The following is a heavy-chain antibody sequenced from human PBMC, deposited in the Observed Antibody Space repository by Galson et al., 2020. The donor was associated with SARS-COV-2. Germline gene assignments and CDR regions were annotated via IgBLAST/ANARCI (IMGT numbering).Heavy chain of an antibody. Sequence: ASVKVSCKAFGYTFTGYYMHWVRQAPGQGLEWMGWINPNSGGTNYAQKFQGRVTMTRDTSISTAYMELSRLRSDDTAVYYCARGTYDILTGYRADDAFDIWGQGTMVTVS. J-gene: IGHJ3*02. V-gene: IGHV1-2*02. CDR1: GYTFTGYY. D-gene: IGHD3-9*01. CDR2: INPNSGGT. CDR3: ARGTYDILTGYRADDAFDI.